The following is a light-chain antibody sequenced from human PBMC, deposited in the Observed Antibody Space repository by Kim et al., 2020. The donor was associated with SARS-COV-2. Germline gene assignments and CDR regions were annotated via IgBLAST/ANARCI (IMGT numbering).Light chain of an antibody. CDR1: QGITTC. CDR3: QQHNTYPLT. Sequence: ASVGDRVTVTCRASQGITTCLAWYRQRPGKAPELLIYDASTLQSGVPSRFTGSGSGTEFTLTISSLQPDDFATYYCQQHNTYPLTFGRGTKVDIK. CDR2: DAS. V-gene: IGKV1-5*01. J-gene: IGKJ4*01.